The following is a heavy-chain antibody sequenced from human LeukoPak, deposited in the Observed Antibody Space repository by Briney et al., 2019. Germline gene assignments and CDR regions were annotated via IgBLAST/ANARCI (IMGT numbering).Heavy chain of an antibody. D-gene: IGHD3-9*01. CDR3: AKDMGYDILTGYKFDY. Sequence: GGSLRLSCAASGFTFDDYAMHWVRQAPGKGLEWGSGISWSSGNIGYADSVKGRFTIARDNAKTSLYLQMNRLRAEDTALYYCAKDMGYDILTGYKFDYWGQGTLVTVSS. CDR1: GFTFDDYA. V-gene: IGHV3-9*01. J-gene: IGHJ4*02. CDR2: ISWSSGNI.